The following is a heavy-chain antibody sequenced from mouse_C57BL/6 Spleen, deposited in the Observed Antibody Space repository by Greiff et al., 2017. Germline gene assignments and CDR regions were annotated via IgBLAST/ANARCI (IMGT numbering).Heavy chain of an antibody. CDR3: ARDTTVVADY. CDR2: INPGSGGT. Sequence: QVHVKQSGAELVRPGTSVKVSCKASGYAFTNYLIEWVKPRPGQGLEWIGVINPGSGGTNYNEKFKGKATRTADKSSSTAYMQLSSLTSEDSAVYFCARDTTVVADYWGQGTTLTVSS. V-gene: IGHV1-54*01. CDR1: GYAFTNYL. D-gene: IGHD1-1*01. J-gene: IGHJ2*01.